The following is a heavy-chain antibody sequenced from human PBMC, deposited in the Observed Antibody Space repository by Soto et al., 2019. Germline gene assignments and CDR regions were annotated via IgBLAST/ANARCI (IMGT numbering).Heavy chain of an antibody. CDR2: ISYDGTKK. D-gene: IGHD3-22*01. CDR3: VKVRDYYDREV. V-gene: IGHV3-30*14. J-gene: IGHJ3*01. Sequence: QVQLVESGGGVVQPGRSLRLSCAASGFTFSHYSMHWVRQAPGKGLEWVTLISYDGTKKYYADSVKGRFTISRDNSKKTLFFQMDSLRAEDTAVYYCVKVRDYYDREVWGQGTMVTVSS. CDR1: GFTFSHYS.